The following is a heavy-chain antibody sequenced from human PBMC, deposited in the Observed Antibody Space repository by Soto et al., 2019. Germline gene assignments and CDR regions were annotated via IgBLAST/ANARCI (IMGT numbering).Heavy chain of an antibody. CDR1: GFTFSSYA. D-gene: IGHD6-13*01. J-gene: IGHJ6*03. V-gene: IGHV3-23*01. CDR3: AKAKQQLVPDYYYYMDF. Sequence: PGGSLRLSCAASGFTFSSYAMSWVRQAPGKGLEWVSAISGSGGSTYYADSVKGRFTISRDNSKNTLYLQMNSLRAEDTAVYYCAKAKQQLVPDYYYYMDFRGKRTTVTVSS. CDR2: ISGSGGST.